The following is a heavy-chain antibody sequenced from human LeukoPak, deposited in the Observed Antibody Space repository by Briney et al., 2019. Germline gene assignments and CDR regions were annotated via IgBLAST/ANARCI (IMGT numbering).Heavy chain of an antibody. V-gene: IGHV3-9*01. D-gene: IGHD2-15*01. CDR3: AKDRGGSSQLGDAFDV. Sequence: PGGSLRLSCAASGFTFGDYGMHWVRQAPGKGLEWVSGITYHSGTIGYADSVKGRFIISRDNAKQSLYLQMNSLRTDDTALYYCAKDRGGSSQLGDAFDVWGQGTMVSVSS. J-gene: IGHJ3*01. CDR2: ITYHSGTI. CDR1: GFTFGDYG.